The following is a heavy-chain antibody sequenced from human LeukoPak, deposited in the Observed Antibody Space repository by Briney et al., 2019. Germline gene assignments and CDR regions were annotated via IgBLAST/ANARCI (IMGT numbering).Heavy chain of an antibody. CDR2: MNPNSGNT. CDR3: ARGEGIAAADWFDP. V-gene: IGHV1-8*03. D-gene: IGHD6-13*01. J-gene: IGHJ5*02. Sequence: GASVKVSCKASGYTFTSYDINWVRQATGQGLEWMGWMNPNSGNTGYAQKFQGRVTITRNTSISTAYMELSRLRSDDTAVYYCARGEGIAAADWFDPWGQGTLVTVSS. CDR1: GYTFTSYD.